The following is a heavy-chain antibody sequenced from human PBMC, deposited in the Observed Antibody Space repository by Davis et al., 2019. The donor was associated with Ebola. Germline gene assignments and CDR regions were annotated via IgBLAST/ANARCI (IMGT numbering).Heavy chain of an antibody. Sequence: SGPTLVKPTQTLTLTCTFSGFSLTTSGVRVGWIRQPPGKALEWLALIHWDDDKHYSPSLESRLTITKDTSKNQVVLTMTNMDPVDTGSYYCARGVYTDYVDYWGQGTLVTVSS. V-gene: IGHV2-5*02. CDR3: ARGVYTDYVDY. CDR1: GFSLTTSGVR. D-gene: IGHD5/OR15-5a*01. CDR2: IHWDDDK. J-gene: IGHJ4*02.